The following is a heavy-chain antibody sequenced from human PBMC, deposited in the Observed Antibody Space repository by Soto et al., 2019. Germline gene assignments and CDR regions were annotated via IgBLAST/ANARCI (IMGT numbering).Heavy chain of an antibody. CDR2: IDPSDSYT. V-gene: IGHV5-10-1*01. CDR1: GYSFTTYW. J-gene: IGHJ4*02. Sequence: ESLKISCKGSGYSFTTYWISWVLHMPGKGLEWMGRIDPSDSYTNYSPSFRGHVIISIDKSISTAYLQWSSLKASDTAMYYCARHGDIATRRSANDYWGQGALVTVSS. CDR3: ARHGDIATRRSANDY. D-gene: IGHD6-6*01.